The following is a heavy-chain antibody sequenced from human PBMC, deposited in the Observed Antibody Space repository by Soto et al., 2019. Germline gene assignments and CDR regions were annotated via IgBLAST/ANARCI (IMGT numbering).Heavy chain of an antibody. CDR3: ARVSVAGRILYDY. CDR2: INHSGTI. V-gene: IGHV4-34*01. Sequence: QVQLQQWGAGLLKPSETLSLTCAVYAGSFSGYYWTWIRQPPGKGLEWIGEINHSGTIRYNPSLKSRVTISVDTSKNQFSLKLSSVTAADTAVYYCARVSVAGRILYDYWGQGTLVTVSS. CDR1: AGSFSGYY. D-gene: IGHD6-19*01. J-gene: IGHJ4*02.